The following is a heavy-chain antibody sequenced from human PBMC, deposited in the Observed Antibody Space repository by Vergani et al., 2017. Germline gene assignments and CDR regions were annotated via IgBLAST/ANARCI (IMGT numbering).Heavy chain of an antibody. CDR2: ISGSGGNT. V-gene: IGHV3-23*01. CDR3: AKARDPNCKGGNCYSYYYGLDL. CDR1: GFTFSSYA. Sequence: EVQLLESGGNLIQPGGSLRLSCGASGFTFSSYAMTWVRLAPGKGLQWVSAISGSGGNTFYTDSVKGRFTISRDNSKDTLYLQMSSLRVEDTAIYYCAKARDPNCKGGNCYSYYYGLDLWDQGTTVTVSS. D-gene: IGHD2-21*01. J-gene: IGHJ6*02.